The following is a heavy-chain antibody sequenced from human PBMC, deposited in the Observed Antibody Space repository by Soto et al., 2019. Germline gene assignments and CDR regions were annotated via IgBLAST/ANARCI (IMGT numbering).Heavy chain of an antibody. J-gene: IGHJ3*01. CDR1: GYTFTGYY. Sequence: QEHLVHSGAEVKSPGASVKVSCKAAGYTFTGYYIHWVRQAPGQGLEWMGWINPNTGGANIAQKFQGWVTLTRDTSITTTYMEVNRLTYNDTAVYYCARDYYDGSASYGLKIWGQGTMVTVAS. D-gene: IGHD3-16*01. V-gene: IGHV1-2*04. CDR3: ARDYYDGSASYGLKI. CDR2: INPNTGGA.